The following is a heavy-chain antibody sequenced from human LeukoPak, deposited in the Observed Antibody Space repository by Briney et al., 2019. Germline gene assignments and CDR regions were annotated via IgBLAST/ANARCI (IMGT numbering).Heavy chain of an antibody. J-gene: IGHJ4*02. V-gene: IGHV3-23*01. CDR3: AKDINWASFES. D-gene: IGHD7-27*01. CDR2: IIGSGGTT. CDR1: GFTFSSYE. Sequence: GGSLRLSCAASGFTFSSYEMNWVRQAPGKGLEWVSGIIGSGGTTYYADSVKGRFTISRDNPKNTLYLQMNSLRAEDTALYYCAKDINWASFESWGQGTLVTVSS.